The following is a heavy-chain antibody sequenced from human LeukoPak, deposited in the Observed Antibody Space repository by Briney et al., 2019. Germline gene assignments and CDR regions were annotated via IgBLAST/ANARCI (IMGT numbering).Heavy chain of an antibody. J-gene: IGHJ4*02. CDR1: GGSIISNTYY. Sequence: PSETLSHTCSVSGGSIISNTYYWGWMRQPPGMGPEWIGSMYHTGSTYYKPSLKSRLTISADTSKNQFSLKLSSVTAADTAVYYCAMGAGSWYDYWGRGTLVTVSS. CDR3: AMGAGSWYDY. D-gene: IGHD6-13*01. CDR2: MYHTGST. V-gene: IGHV4-39*01.